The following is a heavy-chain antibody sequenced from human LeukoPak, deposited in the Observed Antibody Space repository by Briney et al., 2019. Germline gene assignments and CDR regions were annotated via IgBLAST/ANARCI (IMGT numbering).Heavy chain of an antibody. CDR2: IHADGSGT. Sequence: GGSLRLSCAASGFTFSNYWMHWVRQAPGKGLVWVSHIHADGSGTNYADSVKGRFTISRDNAKNTLYLQMNSLRAEDTAVYYCARGDGGETTNGGYYFNYWGQGTLVTVSS. D-gene: IGHD2-8*01. J-gene: IGHJ4*02. V-gene: IGHV3-74*01. CDR1: GFTFSNYW. CDR3: ARGDGGETTNGGYYFNY.